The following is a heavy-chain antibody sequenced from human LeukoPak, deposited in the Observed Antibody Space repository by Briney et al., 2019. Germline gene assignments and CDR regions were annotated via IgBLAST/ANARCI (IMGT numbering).Heavy chain of an antibody. Sequence: TGGSLRLSCAASGFTFSNYEMNWVRQAPGKGLEWLSYISGNGNTIYYADSVKGRFTISRDNAKNSLYLQMNSLRAEDTAVYYCARDLSGITGYTYGRGIGYWGQGTLVTVSS. CDR1: GFTFSNYE. CDR2: ISGNGNTI. J-gene: IGHJ4*02. V-gene: IGHV3-48*03. CDR3: ARDLSGITGYTYGRGIGY. D-gene: IGHD5-18*01.